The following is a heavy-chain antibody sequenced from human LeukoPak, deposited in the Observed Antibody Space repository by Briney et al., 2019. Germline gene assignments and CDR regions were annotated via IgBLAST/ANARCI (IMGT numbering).Heavy chain of an antibody. J-gene: IGHJ4*02. CDR2: ISYDGSNK. CDR1: GFTFSSYA. CDR3: AKDRGIAVPGTSFDY. Sequence: GGSLRLSCAASGFTFSSYAMHWVRQAPGKGLEWVAVISYDGSNKYYADPVKGRFTISRDNSKNTLYLQMNSLRAEDTAVYYCAKDRGIAVPGTSFDYWGQGTLVTVSS. V-gene: IGHV3-30-3*01. D-gene: IGHD6-19*01.